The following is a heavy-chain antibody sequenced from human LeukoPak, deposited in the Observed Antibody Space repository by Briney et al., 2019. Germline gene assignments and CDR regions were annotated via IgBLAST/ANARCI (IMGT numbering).Heavy chain of an antibody. J-gene: IGHJ4*02. CDR1: VITFSNYA. V-gene: IGHV3-48*03. D-gene: IGHD6-19*01. CDR3: ASSLSSGWGPVDDY. CDR2: INPGGSNR. Sequence: GGSLRLSCAASVITFSNYAMNWVRQDPGKGLEWVSYINPGGSNRFYAGSVRGRFTISRDDAKKSVYLQMNSLRAEDTAVYYCASSLSSGWGPVDDYWGQGIMVTVSS.